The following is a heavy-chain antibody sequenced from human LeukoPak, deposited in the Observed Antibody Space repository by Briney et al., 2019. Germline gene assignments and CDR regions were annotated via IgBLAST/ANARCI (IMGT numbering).Heavy chain of an antibody. J-gene: IGHJ3*02. D-gene: IGHD1-26*01. V-gene: IGHV4-39*07. CDR3: ARIPGVGATRHDAFDI. CDR2: IYYSGST. Sequence: SETLFLTCTVSGGSINSSSYYWGWIRQPPGKGLEWIGSIYYSGSTYYNPSLKSRVTISVDTSKNQFSLKLSSVTAADTAVYYCARIPGVGATRHDAFDIWGQGTMVTVSS. CDR1: GGSINSSSYY.